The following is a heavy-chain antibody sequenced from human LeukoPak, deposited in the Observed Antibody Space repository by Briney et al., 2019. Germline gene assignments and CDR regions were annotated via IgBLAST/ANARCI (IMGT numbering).Heavy chain of an antibody. CDR1: GYTFTSYG. CDR2: ISAYNGNT. D-gene: IGHD6-13*01. Sequence: ASVKVSCKASGYTFTSYGISWVRQAPGQGLEWMGWISAYNGNTNYAQKLQGRVTMTTDTSTSTAYMELRSLRSDDTAVYYCARDLLVGFIATLPDYWGQGTLVTVSS. CDR3: ARDLLVGFIATLPDY. J-gene: IGHJ4*02. V-gene: IGHV1-18*01.